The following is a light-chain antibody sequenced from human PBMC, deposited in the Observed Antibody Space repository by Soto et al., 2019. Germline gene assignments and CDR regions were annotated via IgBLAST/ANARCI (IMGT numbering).Light chain of an antibody. CDR1: QSISTF. CDR2: DAS. Sequence: EIVLTLSPGTLSLSPGERATLYCRASQSISTFLAWYQQKPGQAPRLLIYDASKRATDIPDRFSGSGSGTEFTLTISSLQSEDFAVYYCQQYNNWPRTFGQGTKVDI. V-gene: IGKV3D-15*01. CDR3: QQYNNWPRT. J-gene: IGKJ1*01.